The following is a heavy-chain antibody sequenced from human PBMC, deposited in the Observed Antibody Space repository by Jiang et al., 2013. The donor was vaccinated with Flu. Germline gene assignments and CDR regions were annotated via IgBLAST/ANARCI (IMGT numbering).Heavy chain of an antibody. D-gene: IGHD6-13*01. CDR3: ARGMGAAAGTGLVYVYNWFDP. J-gene: IGHJ5*02. CDR1: GDSVSMNRAA. V-gene: IGHV6-1*01. CDR2: TYYNSKWYN. Sequence: SQTLSLTCAISGDSVSMNRAAWNWIRQSPSRGLEWLGRTYYNSKWYNDYAVSVKSRITINPDTSKNQVSLQLNSVTPEDTAVYYCARGMGAAAGTGLVYVYNWFDPWGQGTLVTVSS.